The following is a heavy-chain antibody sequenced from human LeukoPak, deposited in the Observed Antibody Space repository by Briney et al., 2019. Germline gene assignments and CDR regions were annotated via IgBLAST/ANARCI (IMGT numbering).Heavy chain of an antibody. J-gene: IGHJ6*02. V-gene: IGHV1-69*13. Sequence: ASVKVSCKASGGTFSSYAISWVRQAPGHGVEWTGGIIPIFGTANYAQKFQGRVTITADESTSTAYMELSSLRSEDTAVYYCARAQPESDDYYYYYGMDVWGQGTTVTVSS. CDR3: ARAQPESDDYYYYYGMDV. CDR2: IIPIFGTA. D-gene: IGHD1-14*01. CDR1: GGTFSSYA.